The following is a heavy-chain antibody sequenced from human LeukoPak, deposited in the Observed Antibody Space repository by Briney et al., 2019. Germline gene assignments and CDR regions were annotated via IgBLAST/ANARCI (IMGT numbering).Heavy chain of an antibody. CDR2: ISYDGSNK. J-gene: IGHJ2*01. V-gene: IGHV3-30-3*01. CDR1: GFTFSSYA. D-gene: IGHD4-17*01. Sequence: GGSLRLSCAASGFTFSSYAMRWVRQAPGKGLEWVAVISYDGSNKYYADSVKGRFTISRDNSKNTLYLQMNSLRAEDTAVYYCAKAHGDYGDWYFDLWGRGTLVTVSS. CDR3: AKAHGDYGDWYFDL.